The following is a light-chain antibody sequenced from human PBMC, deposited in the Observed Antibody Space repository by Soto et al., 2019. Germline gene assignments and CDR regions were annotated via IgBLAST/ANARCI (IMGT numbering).Light chain of an antibody. CDR1: SSNIGAGYD. CDR2: GDS. CDR3: QSYDSSLSGYV. Sequence: QSVLTQPPSVSGAPGQRVTISCTASSSNIGAGYDVHWYQQLPGTAPKLLIYGDSNRPSGVPDRFSGSNSGTSASLAITGLQAEDEADYYCQSYDSSLSGYVFGTGTKVTVL. J-gene: IGLJ1*01. V-gene: IGLV1-40*01.